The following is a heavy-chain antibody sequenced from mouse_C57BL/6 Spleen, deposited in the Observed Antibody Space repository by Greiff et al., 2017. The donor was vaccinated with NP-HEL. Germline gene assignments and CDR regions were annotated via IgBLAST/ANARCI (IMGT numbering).Heavy chain of an antibody. Sequence: EVQLQQSGTVLARPGASVKMSCKTSGYTFTSYWMHWVKQRPGQGLEWIGAIYPGNSDTSYNQKFKGKAKLTAVTSASTAYMELSSLTNEDSAVYYCTKDPPIYDGYYDYAMDYWGQGTSVTVSS. J-gene: IGHJ4*01. V-gene: IGHV1-5*01. CDR3: TKDPPIYDGYYDYAMDY. D-gene: IGHD2-3*01. CDR1: GYTFTSYW. CDR2: IYPGNSDT.